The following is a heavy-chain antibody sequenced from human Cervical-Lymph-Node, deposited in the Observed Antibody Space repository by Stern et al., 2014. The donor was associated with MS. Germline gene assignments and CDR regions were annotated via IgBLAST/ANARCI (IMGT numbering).Heavy chain of an antibody. V-gene: IGHV1-69*19. CDR2: IITILSAPSGAP. CDR3: ARSDYIPVNFYTMDV. D-gene: IGHD4-11*01. Sequence: VQLVQSGAEVKKPGSSVKVSCKASGGILNSYAISWVRQAPGRGLEWMGGIITILSAPSGAPHFAQKFPGRVPISTADSTTTVYMELSSLRFDDSAVYYCARSDYIPVNFYTMDVWGQGTTVTVSS. J-gene: IGHJ6*02. CDR1: GGILNSYA.